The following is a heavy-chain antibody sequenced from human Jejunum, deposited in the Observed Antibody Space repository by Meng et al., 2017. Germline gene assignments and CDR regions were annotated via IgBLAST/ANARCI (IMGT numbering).Heavy chain of an antibody. CDR3: ASSLWDLYRRSSPFDY. J-gene: IGHJ4*02. Sequence: SVKVSCKASGGTFSSYAISWVRQAPGQGLEWMGGIIPIFGTPYYAQKFQGRVTITADESTGTAYMELSSLRSEDTAVYFCASSLWDLYRRSSPFDYWGQGNLVTVSS. CDR1: GGTFSSYA. V-gene: IGHV1-69*13. CDR2: IIPIFGTP. D-gene: IGHD6-6*01.